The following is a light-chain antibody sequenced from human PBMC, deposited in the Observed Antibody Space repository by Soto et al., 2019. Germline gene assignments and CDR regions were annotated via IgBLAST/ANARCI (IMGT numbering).Light chain of an antibody. J-gene: IGLJ3*02. CDR3: GTWDSSLSAVV. V-gene: IGLV1-51*01. CDR1: SSDIGNNY. Sequence: QSVLTQPPSVSAAPGQRVTISCSGSSSDIGNNYVSWYQQLPGTAPKLFIYDNNKRPSGIPDRFSGSKSGTSATLGITGLQTGDEADYYCGTWDSSLSAVVFGGGTKVTVL. CDR2: DNN.